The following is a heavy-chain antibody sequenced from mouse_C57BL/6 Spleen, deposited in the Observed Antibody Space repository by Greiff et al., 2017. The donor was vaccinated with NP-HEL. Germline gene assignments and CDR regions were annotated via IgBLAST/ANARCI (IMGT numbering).Heavy chain of an antibody. CDR3: ARGDGHAGAMDY. V-gene: IGHV1-55*01. J-gene: IGHJ4*01. Sequence: VQLQQPGAELVKPGASVKMSCKASGYTFTSYWITWVKQRPGQGLEWIGDIYPGSGGTNYNEKFKSKATLTVDTSSSTAYMQLSSLTSEDSAVYYCARGDGHAGAMDYWGQGTSVTVSS. D-gene: IGHD2-3*01. CDR2: IYPGSGGT. CDR1: GYTFTSYW.